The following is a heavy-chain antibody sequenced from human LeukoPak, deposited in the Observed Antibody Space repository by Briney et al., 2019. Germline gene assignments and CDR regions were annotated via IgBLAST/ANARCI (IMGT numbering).Heavy chain of an antibody. CDR2: IYYSGST. Sequence: KPSQTLSLTCAVSGGSISSGGYSWSWIRQPPGKGLEWIGYIYYSGSTNYNPSLKSRVTISVDTSKNQFSLKLSSVTAADTAVYYCARGIAVAGTPAKPYYYYGMDVWGQGTTVTVSS. CDR1: GGSISSGGYS. V-gene: IGHV4-61*08. D-gene: IGHD6-19*01. CDR3: ARGIAVAGTPAKPYYYYGMDV. J-gene: IGHJ6*02.